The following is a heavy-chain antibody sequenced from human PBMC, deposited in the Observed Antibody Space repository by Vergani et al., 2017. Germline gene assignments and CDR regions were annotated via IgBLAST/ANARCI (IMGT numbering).Heavy chain of an antibody. CDR1: GFTFSSHA. D-gene: IGHD5-24*01. CDR2: IKNTGDST. Sequence: EVQLLQSEGAVVQPGGSLRLSCVASGFTFSSHAMSWVRQGHGQGLEWVSSIKNTGDSTHYADSVKGRFTISRDNSKNTLYLQMNRLRVEDTAVYYCGRGSDIYNWGQGTLVTVSS. V-gene: IGHV3-23*01. J-gene: IGHJ4*02. CDR3: GRGSDIYN.